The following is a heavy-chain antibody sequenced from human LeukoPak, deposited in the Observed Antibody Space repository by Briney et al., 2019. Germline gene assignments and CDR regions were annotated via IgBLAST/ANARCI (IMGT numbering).Heavy chain of an antibody. D-gene: IGHD1-26*01. J-gene: IGHJ5*02. CDR2: MNPNSGNT. V-gene: IGHV1-8*03. CDR1: GYTFTSYD. Sequence: ASVEVSCKASGYTFTSYDINWVRQATGQGLEWMGWMNPNSGNTGYAQKFQGRVTITRNTYISTAYMELSSLRSEDTAVYYCARRGSYSWWFDPWGQGTLVTVSS. CDR3: ARRGSYSWWFDP.